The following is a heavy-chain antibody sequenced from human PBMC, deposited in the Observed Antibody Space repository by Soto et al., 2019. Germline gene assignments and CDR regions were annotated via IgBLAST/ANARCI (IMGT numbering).Heavy chain of an antibody. CDR3: AKEMFPRTVLDSSSPWGDY. V-gene: IGHV3-30*18. CDR2: LSYDGSHE. J-gene: IGHJ4*02. CDR1: GFTFDDFG. Sequence: QVQLVESGGGVVQPGTSLKLSCAASGFTFDDFGFHWVRQAPGKGLEWVATLSYDGSHEYYADSVKGRFTISRDNSKITLYLQMKSLKTEDTAMYYCAKEMFPRTVLDSSSPWGDYWGQGTLVTVSS. D-gene: IGHD3-22*01.